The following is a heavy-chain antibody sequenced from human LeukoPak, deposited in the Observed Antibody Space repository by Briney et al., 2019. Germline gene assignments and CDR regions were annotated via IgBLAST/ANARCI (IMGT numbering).Heavy chain of an antibody. D-gene: IGHD2-2*01. CDR2: IRSKRSNYAT. CDR3: SRLEDTSPIEVALDI. J-gene: IGHJ3*02. V-gene: IGHV3-73*01. CDR1: GFTFSGSV. Sequence: GGSLKLSCAASGFTFSGSVMHWVRQAAGKGLEWVGRIRSKRSNYATAYAASVEGRFTISRDDSKNTVYLHMDSLKTEDTALYYCSRLEDTSPIEVALDIWGQGTVVTVSS.